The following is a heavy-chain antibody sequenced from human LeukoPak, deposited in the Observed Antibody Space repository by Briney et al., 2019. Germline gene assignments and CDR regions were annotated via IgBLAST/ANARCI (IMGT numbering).Heavy chain of an antibody. CDR1: GDSIGNYY. Sequence: PSETLSLTCTVSGDSIGNYYWSWIRQPPGKRLEWIGYISDSGSTNYNPSLTSRVTISVDTSENHFSLKLSSVTAADTAVYYCARSRVTGTTFFDYWGQGTLVTVSS. D-gene: IGHD1-1*01. CDR2: ISDSGST. V-gene: IGHV4-59*01. CDR3: ARSRVTGTTFFDY. J-gene: IGHJ4*02.